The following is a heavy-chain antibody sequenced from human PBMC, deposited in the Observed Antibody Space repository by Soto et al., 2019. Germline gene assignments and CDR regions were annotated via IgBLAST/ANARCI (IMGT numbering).Heavy chain of an antibody. CDR1: GGTFSSYT. D-gene: IGHD6-19*01. Sequence: QVQLVQSGAEVKKPGSSVKDSCKASGGTFSSYTISWVRQAPGQGLEWMGRIIPILGIANYAQKFQGRVTITADKSTSPAYMDLSSLRSEDTAVYYCARGVAVAGTIDYYGMDVWGQGTTVTVSS. J-gene: IGHJ6*02. CDR2: IIPILGIA. CDR3: ARGVAVAGTIDYYGMDV. V-gene: IGHV1-69*02.